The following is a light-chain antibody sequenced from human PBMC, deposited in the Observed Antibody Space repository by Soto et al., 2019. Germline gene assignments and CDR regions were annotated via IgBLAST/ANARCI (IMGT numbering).Light chain of an antibody. V-gene: IGKV2-30*01. CDR1: QSLVYGNGNTY. J-gene: IGKJ2*01. CDR2: MVS. CDR3: MHGTHWPPVYT. Sequence: DVVMTQSPLSLSVTLGEPASISCRSSQSLVYGNGNTYLHWFQQRPGQSPRRLINMVSNRDSGVPDRFSGSGSGTDFTLRISRVEAEDLGIYYCMHGTHWPPVYTFGQGTKLEIQ.